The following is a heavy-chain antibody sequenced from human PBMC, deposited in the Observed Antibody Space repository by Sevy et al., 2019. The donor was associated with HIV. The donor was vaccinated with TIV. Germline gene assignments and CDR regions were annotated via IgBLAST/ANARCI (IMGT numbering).Heavy chain of an antibody. V-gene: IGHV3-30-3*01. CDR1: GFAFSTHA. CDR3: ARDGGYSIKWYPLY. Sequence: GGSLRLSCAASGFAFSTHAMHWVRQAPRKGLEWVAVISYEGTETFYAASVEGRFTISRDNSKNMLSLQINSLKPEDTAVYYCARDGGYSIKWYPLYWGHGTLVTVSS. D-gene: IGHD1-26*01. CDR2: ISYEGTET. J-gene: IGHJ4*01.